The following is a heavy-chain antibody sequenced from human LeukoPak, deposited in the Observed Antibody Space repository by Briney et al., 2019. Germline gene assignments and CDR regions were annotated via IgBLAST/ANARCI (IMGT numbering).Heavy chain of an antibody. CDR3: ARDAGDRRNWFDP. J-gene: IGHJ5*02. CDR2: IYTSGST. CDR1: GGSISSGSYY. D-gene: IGHD1-26*01. Sequence: SETLSLTCTVSGGSISSGSYYWSWIRQPAGKGLEWIGRIYTSGSTNYNPSLKSRVTISVDTSKNQFSLKLSSVTAADTAVYHCARDAGDRRNWFDPWGQGTLVTVSS. V-gene: IGHV4-61*02.